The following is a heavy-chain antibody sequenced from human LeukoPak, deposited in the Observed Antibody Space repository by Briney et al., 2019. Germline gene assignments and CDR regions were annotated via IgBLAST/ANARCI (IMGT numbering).Heavy chain of an antibody. Sequence: ASVKVSCKASGYTFTGYYMHWVRQAPGQGLEWMGWINPNSGGTNYAQKFQGWVTMTRDTSISTAYMELSRLRSDDTAVYYCARSGKWELLPIAFDIWGQGTMVTVSS. CDR2: INPNSGGT. CDR1: GYTFTGYY. CDR3: ARSGKWELLPIAFDI. V-gene: IGHV1-2*04. D-gene: IGHD1-26*01. J-gene: IGHJ3*02.